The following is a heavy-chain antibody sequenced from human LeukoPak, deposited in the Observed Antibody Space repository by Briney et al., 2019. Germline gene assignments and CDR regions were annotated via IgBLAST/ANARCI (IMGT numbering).Heavy chain of an antibody. CDR2: ISSSSTYI. CDR1: GLSFSSYS. J-gene: IGHJ4*02. V-gene: IGHV3-21*01. Sequence: GGSLRLSCSASGLSFSSYSMTWVRQAPGKGLEWVSCISSSSTYIYFADSVKGRFTISRDNSKNSLYLQMNSLRAEDTAVYFCARDFYLDYDVLTGYYDQWGRGTLVTVSS. D-gene: IGHD3-9*01. CDR3: ARDFYLDYDVLTGYYDQ.